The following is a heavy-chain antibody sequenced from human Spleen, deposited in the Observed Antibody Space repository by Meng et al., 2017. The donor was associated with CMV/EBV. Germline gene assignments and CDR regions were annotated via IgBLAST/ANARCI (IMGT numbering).Heavy chain of an antibody. V-gene: IGHV3-53*01. J-gene: IGHJ5*02. CDR2: IYTGGET. Sequence: ETLSLTCAASGFIVSSNYMTWVRQAPGKGLEWVSVIYTGGETYYTDSVKGRFTISRDNAKRSLYLQMNSLTAEDTAVYYCATRDGYTWGQGTLVTVSS. D-gene: IGHD5-24*01. CDR3: ATRDGYT. CDR1: GFIVSSNY.